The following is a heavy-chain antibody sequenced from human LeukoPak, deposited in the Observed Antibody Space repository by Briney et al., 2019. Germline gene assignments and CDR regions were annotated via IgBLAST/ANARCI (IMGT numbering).Heavy chain of an antibody. CDR1: GGSFSGYY. CDR2: INHSGST. CDR3: ARHKEGFLVRGIITKKERAYNWFDH. J-gene: IGHJ5*02. D-gene: IGHD3-10*01. Sequence: PSETLSLTCAVYGGSFSGYYWSWIRQPPGKGLEWIGEINHSGSTNYNPSLKSRVTISVDTSKNQFSLKLSSVTATDTAVYYCARHKEGFLVRGIITKKERAYNWFDHWGQGTLVTVSS. V-gene: IGHV4-34*01.